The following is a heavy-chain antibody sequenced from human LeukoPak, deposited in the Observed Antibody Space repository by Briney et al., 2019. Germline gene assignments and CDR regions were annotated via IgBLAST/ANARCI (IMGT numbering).Heavy chain of an antibody. CDR2: IKHDGSEK. CDR3: ARRSGRAHYYYYNYMDV. CDR1: GFTFSSSW. J-gene: IGHJ6*03. V-gene: IGHV3-7*02. Sequence: GGSLRLSCAASGFTFSSSWMSWVRQAPGKGREWVANIKHDGSEKYYADSVKGGFTISRDNANNSLYLQMNSLRAEDTAVYYCARRSGRAHYYYYNYMDVWGKGTTVTVSS.